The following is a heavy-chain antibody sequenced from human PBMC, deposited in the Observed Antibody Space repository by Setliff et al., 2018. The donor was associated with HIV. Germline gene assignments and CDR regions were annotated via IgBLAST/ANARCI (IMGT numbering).Heavy chain of an antibody. D-gene: IGHD3-3*01. CDR1: GGFFSGHY. V-gene: IGHV4-34*01. J-gene: IGHJ4*02. CDR2: IKHGGSA. Sequence: SETLSLTCAVYGGFFSGHYWNWIRQPPGKGLEWIGDIKHGGSANYTPSLRGRVTISVDTSKNQLSLTLISMTAADTAVYYCATSYNFWNDAPDSWGQGTLVTVSS. CDR3: ATSYNFWNDAPDS.